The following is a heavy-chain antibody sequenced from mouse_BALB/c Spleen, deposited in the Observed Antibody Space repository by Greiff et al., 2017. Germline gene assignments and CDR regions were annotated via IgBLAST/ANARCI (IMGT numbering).Heavy chain of an antibody. CDR1: GFTFSSYA. D-gene: IGHD3-2*01. CDR2: ISSGGSYT. V-gene: IGHV5-9-4*01. CDR3: ARTTARATGAWFAY. Sequence: EVMLVESGGGLVKPGGSLKLSCAASGFTFSSYAMSWVRQSPEKRLEWVAEISSGGSYTYYPDTVTGRFTISRDNAKNTLYLEMSSLRSEDTAMYYCARTTARATGAWFAYWGQGTLVTVSA. J-gene: IGHJ3*01.